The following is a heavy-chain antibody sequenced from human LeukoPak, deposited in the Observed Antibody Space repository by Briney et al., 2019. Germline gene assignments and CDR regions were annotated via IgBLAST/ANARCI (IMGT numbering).Heavy chain of an antibody. D-gene: IGHD1-26*01. CDR1: GFTFSRYG. CDR3: ARDTGTGYYRLDY. Sequence: PGRSLRLSCVASGFTFSRYGMHWVRQAPGKGLEWVAVIWFDGSKKDYADSVKGRFTISRDNSGNTLSLQMNSLRAEDTAVYYCARDTGTGYYRLDYWGPGTLVTVSS. CDR2: IWFDGSKK. V-gene: IGHV3-33*01. J-gene: IGHJ4*02.